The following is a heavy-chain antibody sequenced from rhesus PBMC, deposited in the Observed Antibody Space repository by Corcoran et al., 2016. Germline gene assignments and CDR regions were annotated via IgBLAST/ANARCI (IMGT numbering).Heavy chain of an antibody. J-gene: IGHJ5-2*02. CDR1: GFSFSDHY. V-gene: IGHV3-110*01. Sequence: EVQLVESGGGLVQPGGSLRLSWVASGFSFSDHYMDWVRPAPGKGLEWVSSISTGSGSTTLYPDSVKGRFTISRDNAKNTLYLQMNSLRAEDTAVYYCARREIVVSYNSLDVWGRGVLVTVSS. CDR3: ARREIVVSYNSLDV. CDR2: ISTGSGSTT. D-gene: IGHD3-28*01.